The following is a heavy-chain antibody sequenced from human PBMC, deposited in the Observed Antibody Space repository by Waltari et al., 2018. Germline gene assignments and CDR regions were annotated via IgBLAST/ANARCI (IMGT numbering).Heavy chain of an antibody. CDR1: GLICGTYA. D-gene: IGHD6-19*01. CDR2: LSYDGSNK. CDR3: ARENRQWLAPEPYYFDY. Sequence: QVQLVESGGGVVQPGRSLRLSCADSGLICGTYAMHWARQAPGKGLEWVAVLSYDGSNKYYADSLKGRFTISRDNSNNTLYLQMNTLTPEDTAVYFCARENRQWLAPEPYYFDYWGLGTLVTVTS. V-gene: IGHV3-30*04. J-gene: IGHJ4*02.